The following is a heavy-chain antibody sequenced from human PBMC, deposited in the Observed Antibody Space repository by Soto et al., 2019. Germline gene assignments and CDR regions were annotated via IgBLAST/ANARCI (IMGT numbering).Heavy chain of an antibody. CDR1: GYTFTNYA. CDR2: MNPNSGNT. D-gene: IGHD3-9*01. J-gene: IGHJ6*02. V-gene: IGHV1-8*01. Sequence: ASVKVSCKASGYTFTNYAINWVRQAPGQGLEWMGWMNPNSGNTGYAQKFQGRVTMTRNTSLSTAYMELTSLRSEDTAVYYCATETALTSRDYDILTGYYLRGMDVWGQGTTVTVSS. CDR3: ATETALTSRDYDILTGYYLRGMDV.